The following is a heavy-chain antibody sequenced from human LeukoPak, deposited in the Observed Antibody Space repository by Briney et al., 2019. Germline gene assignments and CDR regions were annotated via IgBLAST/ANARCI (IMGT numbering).Heavy chain of an antibody. J-gene: IGHJ4*02. CDR1: GFTVSSYA. V-gene: IGHV3-23*01. Sequence: PGGSLRLSCAASGFTVSSYAMSWVRQAPGKGLEGVSSISRVGGGTYYADSVKGRVTISRDNSKNALYLQMNSLRSGDTAVYYCAKSGPLLWPIDWGQGTLVTVSS. CDR2: ISRVGGGT. D-gene: IGHD3-16*01. CDR3: AKSGPLLWPID.